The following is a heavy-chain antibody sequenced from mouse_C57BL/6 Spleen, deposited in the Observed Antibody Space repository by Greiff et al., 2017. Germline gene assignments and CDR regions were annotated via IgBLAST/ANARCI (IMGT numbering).Heavy chain of an antibody. V-gene: IGHV1-9*01. CDR3: ASSCYYGSSYRYFDV. Sequence: VQLQQSGAELMKPGASVKLSCKATGYTFTGYWIEWVKQRPGHGLEWIGEILPGSGSTNYNEKLKGKATFTAESSSNTAYMQLSSLTTRVSAIYYCASSCYYGSSYRYFDVWGTGTTVTVSS. CDR1: GYTFTGYW. J-gene: IGHJ1*03. D-gene: IGHD1-1*01. CDR2: ILPGSGST.